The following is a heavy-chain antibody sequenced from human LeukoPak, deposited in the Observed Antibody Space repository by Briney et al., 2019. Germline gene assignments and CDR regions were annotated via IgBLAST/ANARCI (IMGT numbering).Heavy chain of an antibody. V-gene: IGHV3-23*01. J-gene: IGHJ4*02. CDR2: INGRSGST. D-gene: IGHD3-9*01. Sequence: GGSLRLSCAVSGFTYDEYGMSWVRQAPGQGLEWVSFINGRSGSTYYADSVKGRFTISRDYSKNTLFLQMNSLRAEDTAIYYCAKDHRDILPDFWGQGTLVTVSS. CDR1: GFTYDEYG. CDR3: AKDHRDILPDF.